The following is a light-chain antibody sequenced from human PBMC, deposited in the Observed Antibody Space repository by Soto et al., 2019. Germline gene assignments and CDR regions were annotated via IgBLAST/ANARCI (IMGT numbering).Light chain of an antibody. V-gene: IGKV3-20*01. J-gene: IGKJ1*01. Sequence: EIVLTQSPGTLSLSLGEKVTLSCRASQSVTSGYLAWYHQKPGQPPRLLIYGASSRATGIPDRFSGSGSGTDFTLTISRLEPEDSAVYYCQQYGSSPLTFGQGTKVDIK. CDR2: GAS. CDR1: QSVTSGY. CDR3: QQYGSSPLT.